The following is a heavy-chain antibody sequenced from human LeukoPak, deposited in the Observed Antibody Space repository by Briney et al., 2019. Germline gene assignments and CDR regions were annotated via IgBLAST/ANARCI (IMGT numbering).Heavy chain of an antibody. CDR1: GYVFTTYY. J-gene: IGHJ4*02. V-gene: IGHV1-46*01. Sequence: ASVKVSCKASGYVFTTYYIHWVRQAPGQGLEWMGIINPSGGSTSYAQKFQGRVTMTRDMSTSTVYMELSSLRSEDTAVYYCARAMVRGVMIDYWGQGTLVTVSS. CDR3: ARAMVRGVMIDY. CDR2: INPSGGST. D-gene: IGHD3-10*01.